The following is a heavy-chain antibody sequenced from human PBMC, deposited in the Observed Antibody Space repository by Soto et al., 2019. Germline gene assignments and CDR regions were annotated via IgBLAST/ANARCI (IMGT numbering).Heavy chain of an antibody. V-gene: IGHV1-2*02. CDR1: GYTFTGYY. D-gene: IGHD3-16*02. CDR3: ARDESFGGVIVKNWFDP. J-gene: IGHJ5*02. CDR2: INTNSGGT. Sequence: QVQLVQSGAEVKKPGASVKVSCKASGYTFTGYYMHWVRQAPGQGLEWMGWINTNSGGTNYAQKFQGRVTMTRDTSISTAYMELSRLRSDDTAVYYCARDESFGGVIVKNWFDPWGQGTLVTVSS.